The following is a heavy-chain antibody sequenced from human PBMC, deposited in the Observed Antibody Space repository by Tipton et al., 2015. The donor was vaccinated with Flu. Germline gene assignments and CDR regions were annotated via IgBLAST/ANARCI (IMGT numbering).Heavy chain of an antibody. V-gene: IGHV5-51*03. CDR3: VRRDTIGWFYFEF. D-gene: IGHD6-19*01. J-gene: IGHJ4*02. Sequence: QSGAEVKKPGEPLKISCEGSGYIFTNYWIGWVRQVPGKGLEWMGIIYPGDSEINYSPSFQGQVTISVDKSINTAYLQWSSLKASDTAMYYCVRRDTIGWFYFEFWGQGTRVTVSS. CDR1: GYIFTNYW. CDR2: IYPGDSEI.